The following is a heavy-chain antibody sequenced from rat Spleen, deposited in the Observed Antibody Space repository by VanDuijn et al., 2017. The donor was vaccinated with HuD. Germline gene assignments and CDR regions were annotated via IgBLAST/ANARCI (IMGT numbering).Heavy chain of an antibody. CDR2: INGPGST. Sequence: EVQLQESGPGLVKPSQSLSLTCSVTGYSITSYYRWNWIRKFPGNKLEWMGYINGPGSTNYNPSLKSRISVTRDTSKNQFFLQVNSVITEDTATYYCAKTTVAYYYVMDAWGQGASVTVSS. CDR1: GYSITSYYR. D-gene: IGHD1-3*01. CDR3: AKTTVAYYYVMDA. J-gene: IGHJ4*01. V-gene: IGHV3-3*01.